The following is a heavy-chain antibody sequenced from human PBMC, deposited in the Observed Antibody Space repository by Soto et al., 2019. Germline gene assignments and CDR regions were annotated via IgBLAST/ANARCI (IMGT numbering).Heavy chain of an antibody. CDR2: VSGTGITT. J-gene: IGHJ4*02. V-gene: IGHV3-23*01. Sequence: GGSLRLSCAASGCTFSSYAMSWVRQAAGKGLEWVSVVSGTGITTYYTDSVKGRFTISRDNSKNTLYLQMNSLRAEDTAVYYCAKAEYCTNGVCPYFDYWGQGTLVTVSS. D-gene: IGHD2-8*01. CDR3: AKAEYCTNGVCPYFDY. CDR1: GCTFSSYA.